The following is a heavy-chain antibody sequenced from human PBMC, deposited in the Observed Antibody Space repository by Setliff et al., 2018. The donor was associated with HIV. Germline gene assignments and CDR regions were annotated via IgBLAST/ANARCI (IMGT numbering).Heavy chain of an antibody. D-gene: IGHD3-9*01. CDR1: GGTFSTYS. CDR3: VENRSPSIFSAPTNAFDI. V-gene: IGHV1-69*06. J-gene: IGHJ3*02. Sequence: GASVKVSCKGFGGTFSTYSLSWVRQAPGQGLEWMGGIIPIFGKTNYAQKFQGRVTITADKSTTTAFMDLSGLRSEDTAVYYCVENRSPSIFSAPTNAFDIWGQGTMVTVSS. CDR2: IIPIFGKT.